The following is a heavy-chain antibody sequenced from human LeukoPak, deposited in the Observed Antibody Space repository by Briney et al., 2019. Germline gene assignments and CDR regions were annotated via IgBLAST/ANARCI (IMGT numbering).Heavy chain of an antibody. CDR1: GFTVSSNY. V-gene: IGHV3-53*01. J-gene: IGHJ4*02. Sequence: GGSLRLSCAASGFTVSSNYMSWVRQAPGKGLEWVSVIYSGGSTYYADSVKGRFTISRDNSKNTLYLQMNSLRAEDTAVYYCAKDLQLAVGDYWGQGTLVTVSS. CDR3: AKDLQLAVGDY. D-gene: IGHD5-24*01. CDR2: IYSGGST.